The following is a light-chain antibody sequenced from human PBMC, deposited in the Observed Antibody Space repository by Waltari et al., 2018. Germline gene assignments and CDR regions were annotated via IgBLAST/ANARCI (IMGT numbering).Light chain of an antibody. Sequence: EIELTQSPATLSLSPGERATLSCRASQSVSSYLAWYQQKPGQAPRLLIYDASNRATGIPARFSGSGSGTDFTLTISSLEPEDFAVYYCQQRSNWPPGGTFGQGTKLEIK. CDR1: QSVSSY. CDR3: QQRSNWPPGGT. V-gene: IGKV3-11*01. CDR2: DAS. J-gene: IGKJ2*01.